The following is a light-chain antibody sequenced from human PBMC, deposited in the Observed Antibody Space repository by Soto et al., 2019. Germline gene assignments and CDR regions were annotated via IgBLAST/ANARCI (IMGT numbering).Light chain of an antibody. V-gene: IGLV2-23*01. CDR2: EGS. CDR1: SSDVGSYNL. J-gene: IGLJ1*01. CDR3: CSYAGSSTFYV. Sequence: QSALTQPASVSGSPGQSSTISCTGTSSDVGSYNLVSWYQQHPGKAPKLMIYEGSKRPSGVSNRFSGSKSGNTASLTISGLQAEDEADYYCCSYAGSSTFYVFGTGTKLTV.